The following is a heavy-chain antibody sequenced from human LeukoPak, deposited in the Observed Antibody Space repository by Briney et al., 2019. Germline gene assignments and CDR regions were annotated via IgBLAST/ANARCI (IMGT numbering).Heavy chain of an antibody. Sequence: APVKVSCKASGYTFTDYYMFWVRQAPGQGLEWMGWINPNSGGTNYAQNFQGRVTITRDTSISTAYMELSRLRSDDTAVYYCARVRQYSGYALSWGQGSLLTVSS. D-gene: IGHD5-12*01. J-gene: IGHJ5*02. CDR2: INPNSGGT. V-gene: IGHV1-2*02. CDR1: GYTFTDYY. CDR3: ARVRQYSGYALS.